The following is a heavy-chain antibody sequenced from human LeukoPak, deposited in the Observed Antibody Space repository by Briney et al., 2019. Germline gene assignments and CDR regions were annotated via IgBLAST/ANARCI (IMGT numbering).Heavy chain of an antibody. CDR2: INPNSGGT. V-gene: IGHV1-2*02. D-gene: IGHD4-23*01. J-gene: IGHJ4*02. CDR3: ARGDYGGRSPFDY. CDR1: GYTFTGYY. Sequence: ASVKVSCKASGYTFTGYYMHWVRQAPGQGPEWMGWINPNSGGTNYAQKFQGRVTMTRDTSISTAYMELSRLRSDDTAVYYCARGDYGGRSPFDYWGQGTLVTVSS.